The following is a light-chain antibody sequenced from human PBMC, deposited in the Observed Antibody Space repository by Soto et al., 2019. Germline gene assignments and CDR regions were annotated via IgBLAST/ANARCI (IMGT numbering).Light chain of an antibody. Sequence: DIQMTQSPSSLSASVGDRVTITCRASQSISSYLNWYQQKPGKAPKLLIYAASSLQSGVPSRFSGSGSGTDFTLTISSLQPEDFATYYCQKYNSAPWTFGQGTKVDIK. CDR2: AAS. V-gene: IGKV1-39*01. CDR3: QKYNSAPWT. CDR1: QSISSY. J-gene: IGKJ1*01.